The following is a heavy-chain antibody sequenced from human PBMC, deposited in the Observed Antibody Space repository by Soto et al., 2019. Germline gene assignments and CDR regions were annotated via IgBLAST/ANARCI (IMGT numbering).Heavy chain of an antibody. Sequence: ESLTICCTCSGDSFTYYWIGWVRQMPGKGLEWMGMIYPGDSDTRYSPSFQGQVTISDDKSISTAYLQWSSLKASDTAMYYCAAYSGSSGRHFDYWGQGTLVTVSS. CDR3: AAYSGSSGRHFDY. J-gene: IGHJ4*02. D-gene: IGHD6-6*01. V-gene: IGHV5-51*01. CDR1: GDSFTYYW. CDR2: IYPGDSDT.